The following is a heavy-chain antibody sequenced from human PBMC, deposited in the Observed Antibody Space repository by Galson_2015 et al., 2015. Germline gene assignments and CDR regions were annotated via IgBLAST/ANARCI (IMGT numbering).Heavy chain of an antibody. J-gene: IGHJ6*02. D-gene: IGHD3-3*01. Sequence: SLRLSCAASGFTFSSYAMSWVRQAPGKGLEWVSAISGSGGSTYYADSVKGRFTISRDNSKNTLYLQMNSLRAEDTAVYYCAKWDYDFWSGYPVYGMDVWGQGTTVTVSS. CDR3: AKWDYDFWSGYPVYGMDV. CDR2: ISGSGGST. V-gene: IGHV3-23*01. CDR1: GFTFSSYA.